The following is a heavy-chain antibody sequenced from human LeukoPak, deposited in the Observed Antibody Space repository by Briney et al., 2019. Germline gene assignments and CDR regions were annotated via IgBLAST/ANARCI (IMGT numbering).Heavy chain of an antibody. V-gene: IGHV3-23*01. J-gene: IGHJ4*02. CDR3: ARRGIVIRAVILIGFHTEAYYFDY. CDR1: GITLSNYA. Sequence: GGSLRLSCVVSGITLSNYAMSWVRQAPGKGLEWVSGISGSGGGTNYADSVKGRFTISRDNAKDTLYLQMNGLRAEDTAVYFCARRGIVIRAVILIGFHTEAYYFDYWGQGTLVTVSS. CDR2: ISGSGGGT. D-gene: IGHD3-10*01.